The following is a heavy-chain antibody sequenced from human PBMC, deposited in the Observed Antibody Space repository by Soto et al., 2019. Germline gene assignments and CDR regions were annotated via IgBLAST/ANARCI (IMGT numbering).Heavy chain of an antibody. CDR3: ARLLIAARNFDY. CDR1: GFSLSNARMG. V-gene: IGHV2-26*01. D-gene: IGHD6-6*01. CDR2: IFSNDEK. Sequence: SCPTLVNPTETLTLTCTVSGFSLSNARMGXSWIRQPPGKALEWLAHIFSNDEKSYSTSLKSRLTISKDTSKSQVVLTMTNMDPVDTATYYCARLLIAARNFDYWGQGTLVTVSS. J-gene: IGHJ4*02.